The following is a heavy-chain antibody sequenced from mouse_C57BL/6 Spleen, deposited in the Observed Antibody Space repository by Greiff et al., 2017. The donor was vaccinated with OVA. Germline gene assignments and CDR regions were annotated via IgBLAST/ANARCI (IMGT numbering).Heavy chain of an antibody. CDR3: ARGVFFDY. Sequence: VQLQESGPELVKPGASVKISCKVSGYAFSSSWMNWVKQRPGKGLEWIGRIYPGDGDTNYNGKFKGKATLTADKSSSTAYMQLSSLTSEDSAVYFCARGVFFDYWGQGTTLTVSS. CDR1: GYAFSSSW. CDR2: IYPGDGDT. V-gene: IGHV1-82*01. J-gene: IGHJ2*01.